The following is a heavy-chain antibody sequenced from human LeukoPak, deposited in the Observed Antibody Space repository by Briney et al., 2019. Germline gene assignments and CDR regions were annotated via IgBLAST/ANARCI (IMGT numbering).Heavy chain of an antibody. J-gene: IGHJ4*02. V-gene: IGHV3-48*03. Sequence: PGGSLRLSCAASGFTFSSYEMNWVHQAPGKGLEWVSYISSSGSTIYYADSVKGRFTISRDNAKNSLYLQMNSLRAEDTALYYCARDGGDCSGDSCYVDYWGQGTLVTVSS. CDR3: ARDGGDCSGDSCYVDY. CDR2: ISSSGSTI. D-gene: IGHD2-15*01. CDR1: GFTFSSYE.